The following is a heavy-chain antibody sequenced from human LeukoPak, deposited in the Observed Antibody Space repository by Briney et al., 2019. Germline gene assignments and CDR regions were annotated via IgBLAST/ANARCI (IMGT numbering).Heavy chain of an antibody. V-gene: IGHV1-69*13. J-gene: IGHJ4*02. CDR2: IIPIFGTA. D-gene: IGHD3-10*01. CDR1: GYTFTSYA. CDR3: ARGGSGSYYIVPLYYFDY. Sequence: ASVKVSCKASGYTFTSYAISWVRQAPGQGLEWMGGIIPIFGTANYAQKFQGRVTITADESTSTAYMELSSLRSEDTAVYYCARGGSGSYYIVPLYYFDYWGQGTLVTVSS.